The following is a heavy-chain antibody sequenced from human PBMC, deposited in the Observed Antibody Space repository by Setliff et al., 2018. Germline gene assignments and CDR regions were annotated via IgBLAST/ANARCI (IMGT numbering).Heavy chain of an antibody. J-gene: IGHJ4*02. Sequence: GGSLRLSCVASGFNLHVYTMEWVRQAPGKGLDWVSSISSNSNYIYTADSLKGRLTVSRDNAKNSLYLQLDSLTADDTAVYYCARGSLSGTTYPSDYWDSFDYWGQGTLVTVSS. D-gene: IGHD1-7*01. CDR1: GFNLHVYT. CDR2: ISSNSNYI. V-gene: IGHV3-21*01. CDR3: ARGSLSGTTYPSDYWDSFDY.